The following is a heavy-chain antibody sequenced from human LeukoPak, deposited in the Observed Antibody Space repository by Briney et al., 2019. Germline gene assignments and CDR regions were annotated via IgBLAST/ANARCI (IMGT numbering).Heavy chain of an antibody. J-gene: IGHJ4*02. D-gene: IGHD5-18*01. V-gene: IGHV3-33*06. Sequence: PGGSLRLSCAASGFTFSSYGMHWVRQAPGKGLEWVAVIWCDGSNKYYADSVKGRFTISRDNSKNTLYLQMNSLRAEDTAVYYCAKDRGVQLWLFDYWGQGTLVTVSS. CDR3: AKDRGVQLWLFDY. CDR1: GFTFSSYG. CDR2: IWCDGSNK.